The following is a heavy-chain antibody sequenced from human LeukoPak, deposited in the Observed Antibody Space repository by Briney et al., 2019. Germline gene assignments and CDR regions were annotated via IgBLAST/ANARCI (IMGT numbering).Heavy chain of an antibody. J-gene: IGHJ4*02. D-gene: IGHD4-17*01. CDR3: ARDGIYGDYDY. CDR2: ISAYNGNT. CDR1: AFTFTSYG. Sequence: ASVKVSCKVSAFTFTSYGISWVRQAPGQGLEWMEWISAYNGNTNYAQKLQGRVTMTTDTSTSTAYMELRSLRSDDTAVYYCARDGIYGDYDYWGPGTLVTVSS. V-gene: IGHV1-18*01.